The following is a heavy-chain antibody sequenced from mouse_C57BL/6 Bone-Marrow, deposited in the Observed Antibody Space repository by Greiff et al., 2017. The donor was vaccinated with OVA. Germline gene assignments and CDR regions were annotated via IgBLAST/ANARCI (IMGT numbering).Heavy chain of an antibody. D-gene: IGHD2-1*01. CDR2: INPNNGGT. J-gene: IGHJ3*01. CDR3: AREGDGNYRFAY. CDR1: GYTFTDYY. Sequence: VQLQQSGPELVKPGASVKISCKASGYTFTDYYMNWVKQSHGKSLEWIGDINPNNGGTSYNQKFKGKATLTVDKSSSTAYMELRSLTSEDSAVYYCAREGDGNYRFAYWGQGTLVTVSA. V-gene: IGHV1-26*01.